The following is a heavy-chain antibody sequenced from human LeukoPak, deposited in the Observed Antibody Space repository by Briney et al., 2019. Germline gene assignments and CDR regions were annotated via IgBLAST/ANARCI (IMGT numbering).Heavy chain of an antibody. V-gene: IGHV1-2*02. CDR1: GYTFITYA. CDR3: ARGGSGWYFVLGYNWFDP. Sequence: ASVKVSCKASGYTFITYAFSWVRQAPGQGLEWMGWINPNSGGTNYAQKFQGRVTMTRDTSISTAYMELSRLRSDDTAVYYCARGGSGWYFVLGYNWFDPWGQGTLVTVSS. CDR2: INPNSGGT. J-gene: IGHJ5*02. D-gene: IGHD6-19*01.